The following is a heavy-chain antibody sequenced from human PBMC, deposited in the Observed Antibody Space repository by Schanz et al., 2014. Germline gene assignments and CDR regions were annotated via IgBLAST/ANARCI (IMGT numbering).Heavy chain of an antibody. CDR3: ASGGYCTNGVCNGGRNWFDP. J-gene: IGHJ5*02. D-gene: IGHD2-8*01. CDR1: AFIFRSYS. CDR2: ISYDGNTK. V-gene: IGHV3-30*03. Sequence: VQLVESGGGLVQPGGSLRLSCAASAFIFRSYSMHWVRQAPGKGLEWVALISYDGNTKYYADSVKGRFTISRDNSKNTVNLQMNSLRAEDTAVYYCASGGYCTNGVCNGGRNWFDPWGQGTLVTVSS.